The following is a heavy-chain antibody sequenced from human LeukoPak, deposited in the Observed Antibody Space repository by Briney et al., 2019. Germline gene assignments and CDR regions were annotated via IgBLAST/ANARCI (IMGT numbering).Heavy chain of an antibody. CDR3: ARGQSMAGTEVDY. Sequence: PGRSLRLSCAASGFTFSDYAMHWVRQAPGKGLEWVSSISSSSSYIYYADSVKGRFTISRDNAKNSLYLQMNSLRAEDTAVYYCARGQSMAGTEVDYWGQGTLVTVSS. D-gene: IGHD6-19*01. CDR1: GFTFSDYA. J-gene: IGHJ4*02. CDR2: ISSSSSYI. V-gene: IGHV3-21*01.